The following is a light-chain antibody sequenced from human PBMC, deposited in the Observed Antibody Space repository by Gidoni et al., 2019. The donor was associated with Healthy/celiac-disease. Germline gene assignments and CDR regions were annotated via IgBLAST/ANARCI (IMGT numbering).Light chain of an antibody. J-gene: IGLJ1*01. CDR2: EVT. Sequence: QSALTQPASVSGSPGLPITFSCTGTRSDIGLYNHVSLYQQPPVKAPKLLIYEVTYRPSGVSSRFAGSKSGNSTSLTISGLQGEDEGDYYCTSFTSTFTYVFGTGTRVTVL. CDR1: RSDIGLYNH. V-gene: IGLV2-14*01. CDR3: TSFTSTFTYV.